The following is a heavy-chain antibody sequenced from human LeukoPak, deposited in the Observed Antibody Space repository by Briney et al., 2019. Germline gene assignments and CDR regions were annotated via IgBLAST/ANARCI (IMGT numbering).Heavy chain of an antibody. V-gene: IGHV3-74*01. J-gene: IGHJ4*02. CDR1: GFTFSSYW. CDR3: ARQPPSSSWSSYYFDY. CDR2: INTDGSST. Sequence: GGSLRLSCAASGFTFSSYWMHWVRQAPGKGLMWVSRINTDGSSTNYADSVKGRFTISRDNAKNTLYLQMNSLRAEDTAVYYCARQPPSSSWSSYYFDYWGQGTLVTVSS. D-gene: IGHD6-13*01.